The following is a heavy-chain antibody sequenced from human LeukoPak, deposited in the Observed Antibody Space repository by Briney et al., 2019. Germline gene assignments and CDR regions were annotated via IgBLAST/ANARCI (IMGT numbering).Heavy chain of an antibody. CDR2: IYYSGST. J-gene: IGHJ5*02. Sequence: SETLSLTCTVSGGSISSSSYYWGWIRQPPGKGLEWIGSIYYSGSTYYNPSLKSRVTISVDTSKNQFSLKLSSVTAADTAVYYCARGPGERGFDWLLSPWGQGTLVTVSS. D-gene: IGHD3-9*01. CDR3: ARGPGERGFDWLLSP. V-gene: IGHV4-39*01. CDR1: GGSISSSSYY.